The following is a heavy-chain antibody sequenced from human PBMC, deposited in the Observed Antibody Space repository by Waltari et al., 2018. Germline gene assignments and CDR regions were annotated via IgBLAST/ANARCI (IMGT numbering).Heavy chain of an antibody. D-gene: IGHD6-13*01. J-gene: IGHJ5*02. CDR3: ARRAETGYSSSWPVHWFDP. Sequence: QVQLVQSGAEVKKPGSSVKVSCKASGGTFSRSAISWVRQAPGQGLEWMGGIIPIVGTANYAQKFQGRVTITTDESTSTAYMELSSLRSEDTAVYYCARRAETGYSSSWPVHWFDPWGQGTLVTVSS. V-gene: IGHV1-69*05. CDR2: IIPIVGTA. CDR1: GGTFSRSA.